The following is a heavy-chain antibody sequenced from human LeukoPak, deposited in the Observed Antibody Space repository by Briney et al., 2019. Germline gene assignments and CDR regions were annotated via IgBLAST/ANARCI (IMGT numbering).Heavy chain of an antibody. CDR2: IKQDGSEK. J-gene: IGHJ4*02. CDR1: GFTFSSYW. Sequence: GGSLRLSCAASGFTFSSYWMSWVRQAPGKGLEWVANIKQDGSEKYYVDSVRGRFTISRDNAKNSLYLQMNSLRAEDTAVYYCLIVAVAGTIKDYWGQGTLVTVSS. CDR3: LIVAVAGTIKDY. D-gene: IGHD6-19*01. V-gene: IGHV3-7*01.